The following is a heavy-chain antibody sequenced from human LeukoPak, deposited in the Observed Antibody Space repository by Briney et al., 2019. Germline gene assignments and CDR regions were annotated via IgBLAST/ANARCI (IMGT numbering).Heavy chain of an antibody. V-gene: IGHV1-46*01. CDR3: ARDLRYYYDSSSPDY. J-gene: IGHJ4*02. CDR1: GYTFTSYY. D-gene: IGHD3-22*01. Sequence: ASVKVSCKASGYTFTSYYMHWVRQAPGQGLEWMGIINPSGGSTSYAQKFQGRVTMTRDTSTSTVYMELSSLRSEDTAVYYCARDLRYYYDSSSPDYWGQGTLVTVSS. CDR2: INPSGGST.